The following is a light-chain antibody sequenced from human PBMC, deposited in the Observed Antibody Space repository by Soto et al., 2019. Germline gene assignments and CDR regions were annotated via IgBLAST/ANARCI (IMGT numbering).Light chain of an antibody. CDR1: SSDVGGYNF. V-gene: IGLV2-8*01. CDR3: SSYAGSNSYV. Sequence: SVLTQPPSASGSPGQSVTISCTGTSSDVGGYNFVSWYQQHPGKAPKLMIYELNKRPSGVPDRFSGSKSGNTASLTVSGLQTEDEADYYCSSYAGSNSYVFGTGTKLTVL. CDR2: ELN. J-gene: IGLJ1*01.